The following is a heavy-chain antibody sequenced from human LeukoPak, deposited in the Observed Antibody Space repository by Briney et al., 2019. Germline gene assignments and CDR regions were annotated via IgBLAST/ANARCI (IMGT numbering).Heavy chain of an antibody. CDR1: GFTFSSYA. CDR3: AKEPRIAVAGTPLDY. Sequence: PGGSLRLSCAASGFTFSSYAMSWVRQAPGKGLEWVSAISGSGGSTYYADSVKGRFTISRGNSKNTLYLQMNSLRAEDTAVYYCAKEPRIAVAGTPLDYWGQGTLVTVSS. V-gene: IGHV3-23*01. J-gene: IGHJ4*02. CDR2: ISGSGGST. D-gene: IGHD6-19*01.